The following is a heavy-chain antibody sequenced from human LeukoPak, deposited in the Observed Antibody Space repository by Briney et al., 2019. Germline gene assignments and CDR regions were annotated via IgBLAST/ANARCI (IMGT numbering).Heavy chain of an antibody. CDR3: ARDGPIYYYGMDV. Sequence: GGSLRLSCVASGFSVSTTYMSWVRQAPGKGLEWVSVIYSGGSTYYVDSVKDRFTISRDNSKNTLYLQMNSLRGEDTAVYYCARDGPIYYYGMDVWGQGTTVTVS. J-gene: IGHJ6*02. D-gene: IGHD3-3*01. CDR2: IYSGGST. V-gene: IGHV3-66*01. CDR1: GFSVSTTY.